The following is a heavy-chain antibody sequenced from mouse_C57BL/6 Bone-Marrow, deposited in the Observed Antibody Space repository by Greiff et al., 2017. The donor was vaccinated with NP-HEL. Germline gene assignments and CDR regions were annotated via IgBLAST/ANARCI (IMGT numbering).Heavy chain of an antibody. CDR3: ARFYGFYWYFDV. D-gene: IGHD1-2*01. J-gene: IGHJ1*03. CDR2: IRNKANGYTT. V-gene: IGHV7-3*01. CDR1: GFTFTDYY. Sequence: EVKLVESGGGLVQPGGSLSLSCAASGFTFTDYYMSWVRQPPGKALEWLGFIRNKANGYTTEYSASVKGRFTISRDNSQSILYLQMNALRAEDSATYYWARFYGFYWYFDVWGTGTTVTVSS.